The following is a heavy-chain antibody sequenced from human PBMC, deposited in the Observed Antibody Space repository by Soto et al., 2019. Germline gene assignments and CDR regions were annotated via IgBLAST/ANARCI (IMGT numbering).Heavy chain of an antibody. CDR1: GYTFANYG. Sequence: QVQLMQSGTEVKKPGASVKVSCKASGYTFANYGISWVRQAPGQGLAGMGWISGNNGATNYAPKIQGRVPMTIGTYTDTAYMDLRSLRSDDTAVYFCASALKYFRIHGNCFDSWGQGTLVTVSS. D-gene: IGHD2-2*01. CDR3: ASALKYFRIHGNCFDS. J-gene: IGHJ5*01. V-gene: IGHV1-18*04. CDR2: ISGNNGAT.